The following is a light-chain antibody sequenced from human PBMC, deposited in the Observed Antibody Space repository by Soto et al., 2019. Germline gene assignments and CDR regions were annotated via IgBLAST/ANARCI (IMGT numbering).Light chain of an antibody. J-gene: IGKJ4*01. V-gene: IGKV3-11*01. CDR2: AAS. Sequence: EIVLTQSPATLSLSPGERATLSCRASQSVGTNLVWYQQRPGQAPRLLIYAASNRATGIPARFSGSGSGTDFTLAISSLEPEDFAVYYCQQRSNWPPLTFGGGTKVEIK. CDR3: QQRSNWPPLT. CDR1: QSVGTN.